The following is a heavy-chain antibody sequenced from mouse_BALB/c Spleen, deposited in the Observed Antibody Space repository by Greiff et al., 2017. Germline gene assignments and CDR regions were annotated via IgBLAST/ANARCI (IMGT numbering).Heavy chain of an antibody. V-gene: IGHV1-69*01. CDR3: ARGGYDRGYAMDY. J-gene: IGHJ4*01. D-gene: IGHD2-2*01. Sequence: QVQLQQPGAELVMPGASVKMSCKASGYTFTDYWMHWVKQRPGQGLEWIGAIDTSDSYTSYNQKFKGKATLTVDESSSTAYMQLSSLTSEDSAVYYCARGGYDRGYAMDYWGQGTSVTVAS. CDR1: GYTFTDYW. CDR2: IDTSDSYT.